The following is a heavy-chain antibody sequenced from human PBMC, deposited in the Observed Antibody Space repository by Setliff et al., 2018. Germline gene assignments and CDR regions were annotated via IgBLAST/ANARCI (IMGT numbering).Heavy chain of an antibody. Sequence: GGSLRLSCAASGFAFASHNMLWVRQAPGKGLEWVAAISSANNYLVYADSVKGRFTISRDNAKNSLYLQMDSLRAEDTAVYYCVRTLFLQYYGGRSGGYFDYWGQGSLVTVSS. D-gene: IGHD4-17*01. V-gene: IGHV3-21*01. CDR1: GFAFASHN. CDR3: VRTLFLQYYGGRSGGYFDY. J-gene: IGHJ4*02. CDR2: ISSANNYL.